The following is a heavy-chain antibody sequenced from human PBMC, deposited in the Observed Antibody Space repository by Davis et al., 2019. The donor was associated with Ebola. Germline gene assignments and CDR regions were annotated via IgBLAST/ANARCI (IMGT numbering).Heavy chain of an antibody. Sequence: SVKVSCKASGGTFSSYAISWVRQAPGQGLEWMGGIIPIFGTANYAQKFQGWVTMTRDTSISTAYMELSRLRSDDTAVYYCAREGEATGRGYYYYGMDVWGQGTTVTVSS. J-gene: IGHJ6*02. D-gene: IGHD1-26*01. CDR2: IIPIFGTA. CDR3: AREGEATGRGYYYYGMDV. CDR1: GGTFSSYA. V-gene: IGHV1-69*05.